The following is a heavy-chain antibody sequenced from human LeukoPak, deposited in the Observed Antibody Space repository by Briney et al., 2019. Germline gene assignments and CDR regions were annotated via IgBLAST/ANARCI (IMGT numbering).Heavy chain of an antibody. Sequence: PSETLSLTCTVSGGSISSYYWSWIRQPPGKGLEWIGYIYYSGSTNYNPSLKSRVTISVDTSKNQFSLKLSSVTAADTAVYYCAREAPGVALDYWGQGTLVTVSS. CDR3: AREAPGVALDY. J-gene: IGHJ4*02. D-gene: IGHD2-8*01. CDR1: GGSISSYY. V-gene: IGHV4-59*01. CDR2: IYYSGST.